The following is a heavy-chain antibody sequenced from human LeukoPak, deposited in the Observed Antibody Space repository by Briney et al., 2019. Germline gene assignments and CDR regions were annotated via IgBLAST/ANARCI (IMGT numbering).Heavy chain of an antibody. J-gene: IGHJ4*02. V-gene: IGHV3-30*03. CDR1: GFTFSSFG. CDR3: ARDGGPGAFMVRAFLDY. Sequence: GRSLRLSCAASGFTFSSFGMHWVRQAPGNGLEWVAVISNDGNNKYSADSVKGRFTISRDNSKNTLYLQMNSLRAEDTAVYYCARDGGPGAFMVRAFLDYWGQGTLVTVSS. D-gene: IGHD3-10*01. CDR2: ISNDGNNK.